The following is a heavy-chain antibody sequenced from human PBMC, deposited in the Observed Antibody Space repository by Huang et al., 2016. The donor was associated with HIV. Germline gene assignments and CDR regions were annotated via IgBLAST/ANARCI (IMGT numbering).Heavy chain of an antibody. Sequence: QAHLEQWGAGLLKPSETLSLTCAVYGGSFSNYHWSWIRQPPGKGLEWMGQINHSGSTNDNPSLKRRVTMSVDLSKNQFSLKLGSVTAADTAIYYCARMDETYYYYVLDVWGQGTTVTVSS. CDR1: GGSFSNYH. J-gene: IGHJ6*02. D-gene: IGHD3-16*01. V-gene: IGHV4-34*01. CDR3: ARMDETYYYYVLDV. CDR2: INHSGST.